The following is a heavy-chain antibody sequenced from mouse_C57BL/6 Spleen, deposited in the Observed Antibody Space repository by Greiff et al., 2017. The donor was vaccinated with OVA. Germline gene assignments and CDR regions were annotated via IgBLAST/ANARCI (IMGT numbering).Heavy chain of an antibody. CDR3: AREWLLHAMDY. CDR2: IYPGGGYT. J-gene: IGHJ4*01. CDR1: GYTFTNYW. V-gene: IGHV1-63*01. Sequence: VQLVESGAELVRPGTSVKMSCKASGYTFTNYWIGWAKQRPGHGLEWIGDIYPGGGYTNYNEKFKGKATLTADKSSSTAYMQFSSLTSEDSAIYYCAREWLLHAMDYWGQGTSVTVSS. D-gene: IGHD2-3*01.